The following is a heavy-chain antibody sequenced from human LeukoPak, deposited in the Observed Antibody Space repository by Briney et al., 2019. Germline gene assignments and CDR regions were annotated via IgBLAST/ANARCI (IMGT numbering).Heavy chain of an antibody. D-gene: IGHD6-13*01. CDR3: ARGHGGAAAGTSLY. J-gene: IGHJ4*02. CDR2: IYYSGST. CDR1: GGSISSSSYY. Sequence: KASETLSLTCTVSGGSISSSSYYWGWIRQPPGKGMEWIGSIYYSGSTYYNPSLKSRVIISVDTSKNQFSLKLSSVTAADTAMYYCARGHGGAAAGTSLYWGQGTLVTVSS. V-gene: IGHV4-39*01.